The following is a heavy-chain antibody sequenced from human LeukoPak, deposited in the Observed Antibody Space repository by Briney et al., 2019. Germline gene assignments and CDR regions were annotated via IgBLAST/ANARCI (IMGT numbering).Heavy chain of an antibody. J-gene: IGHJ6*02. CDR2: IYPGYSDT. V-gene: IGHV5-51*01. CDR1: GYSFTNYW. CDR3: ARLSHGGTYYYYGMDV. Sequence: GESLKISCKGSGYSFTNYWIAWVRQMPGKGLEWMGIIYPGYSDTRYSPSFQGQVTIPADKSISTAYMQWISLKASDTAIYYCARLSHGGTYYYYGMDVWGHGTTVTVSS.